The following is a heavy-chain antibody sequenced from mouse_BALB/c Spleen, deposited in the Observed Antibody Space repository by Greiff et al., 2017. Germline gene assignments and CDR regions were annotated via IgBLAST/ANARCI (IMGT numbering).Heavy chain of an antibody. D-gene: IGHD2-14*01. CDR1: GYSFTGYY. Sequence: VQLKQSGPDLVKPGASVKISCKASGYSFTGYYMYWVKQSPGKSLEWIGRVNPNNGGTSYNQKFKGKAIITGDNASNTAYMELRSLTSEDSAVYYGARGGYDDAMDYWGQGTSVTVSS. V-gene: IGHV1-26*01. CDR2: VNPNNGGT. J-gene: IGHJ4*01. CDR3: ARGGYDDAMDY.